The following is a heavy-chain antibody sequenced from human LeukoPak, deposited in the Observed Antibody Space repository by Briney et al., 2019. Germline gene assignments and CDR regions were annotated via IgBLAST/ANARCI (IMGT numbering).Heavy chain of an antibody. Sequence: PGGSLRLSCAASGFTFSSYAMSWVRQAPGKGLEWVSAISGSGGSTYYADSVKGRFTISRDNSKNTLYLQMNSLRAEDTAVYYCAKDPPLGLVVAEYFQHWGQGTLVTVSS. V-gene: IGHV3-23*01. J-gene: IGHJ1*01. CDR1: GFTFSSYA. CDR2: ISGSGGST. D-gene: IGHD3-22*01. CDR3: AKDPPLGLVVAEYFQH.